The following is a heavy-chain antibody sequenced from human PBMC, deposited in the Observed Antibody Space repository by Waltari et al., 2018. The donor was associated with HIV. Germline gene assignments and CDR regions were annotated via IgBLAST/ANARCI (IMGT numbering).Heavy chain of an antibody. D-gene: IGHD3-22*01. CDR3: VTNGEMIGHGCFFDY. J-gene: IGHJ4*02. CDR1: GDSSSGFY. V-gene: IGHV4-34*02. Sequence: QVQLQQWGAGLLKPSETLSLTCAVYGDSSSGFYRSWIRQPPGKGPEWIGEINHSGSTKYNPTLQSRVTISLDTSKNQFSLQLTAVTAADTAVYYWVTNGEMIGHGCFFDYWDLGALVTVSS. CDR2: INHSGST.